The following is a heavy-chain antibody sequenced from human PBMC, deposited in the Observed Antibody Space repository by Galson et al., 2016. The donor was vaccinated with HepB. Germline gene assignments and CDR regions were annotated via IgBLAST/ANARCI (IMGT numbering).Heavy chain of an antibody. Sequence: SLRLSCAASGFTFSSYGMHWVRQVPGKGLEWVSSISWNSANRDYADSVKGRFTISRDNAKNSLYLDMNSLRGNDTALYYCAKDRYSSTWHWFDPWGQGTLVTVSS. CDR1: GFTFSSYG. D-gene: IGHD6-13*01. CDR3: AKDRYSSTWHWFDP. J-gene: IGHJ5*02. V-gene: IGHV3-9*01. CDR2: ISWNSANR.